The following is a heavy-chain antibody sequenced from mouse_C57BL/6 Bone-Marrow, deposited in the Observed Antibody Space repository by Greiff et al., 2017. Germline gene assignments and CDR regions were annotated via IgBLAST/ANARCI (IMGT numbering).Heavy chain of an antibody. D-gene: IGHD1-1*01. J-gene: IGHJ3*01. V-gene: IGHV5-6*01. CDR2: ISSGGSYT. CDR3: ARHGITTVVAPAWFAY. Sequence: EVQVVESGGDLVKPGGSLKLSCAASGFTFSSSGMSWVRQTPDKRLEWVATISSGGSYTYYPDSVKGRFTISRDNAKNTLYLQMSSLKSEDTAMYYCARHGITTVVAPAWFAYWGQGTLVTVSA. CDR1: GFTFSSSG.